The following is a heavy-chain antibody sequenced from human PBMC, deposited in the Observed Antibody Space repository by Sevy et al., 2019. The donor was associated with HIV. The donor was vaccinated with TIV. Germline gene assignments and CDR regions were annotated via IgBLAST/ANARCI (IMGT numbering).Heavy chain of an antibody. V-gene: IGHV3-11*01. CDR2: ISSSGSTI. Sequence: GGSLRLSCAASGFTFSDYYMSWIRQAPGKELEWVSYISSSGSTIYYADSVKGRFTIARDNAKNSLYLQMISLRAEDTVVYYCARGSLHCSSTSCYSLRYYGMDVWGQGTTVTVSS. CDR3: ARGSLHCSSTSCYSLRYYGMDV. J-gene: IGHJ6*02. CDR1: GFTFSDYY. D-gene: IGHD2-2*01.